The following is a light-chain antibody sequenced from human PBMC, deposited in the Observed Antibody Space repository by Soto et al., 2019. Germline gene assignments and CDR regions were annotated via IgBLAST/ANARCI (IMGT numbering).Light chain of an antibody. CDR2: GAS. Sequence: EIVMTQSPATVSLSPGGRATLSCRASQSVGSNLAWYQQQPGQAPRLLISGASTRATGVPARFSGSGSGTDFTLTISSLQSEDFAIYYCQQYNKWPRFTFGPGTKVDIK. V-gene: IGKV3-15*01. J-gene: IGKJ3*01. CDR1: QSVGSN. CDR3: QQYNKWPRFT.